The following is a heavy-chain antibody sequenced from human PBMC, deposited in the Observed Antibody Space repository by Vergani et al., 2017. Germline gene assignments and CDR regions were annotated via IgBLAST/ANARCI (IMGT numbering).Heavy chain of an antibody. CDR1: GFTFSSYS. J-gene: IGHJ6*03. V-gene: IGHV3-48*01. D-gene: IGHD2-2*01. Sequence: EVHLLESGGGLVQSGGSLRLSCAASGFTFSSYSMNWVRQAPGKGLEWVSYISSSSSTIYYADSVKGRFTISRDNSKNTLYLQMNSLRAEDTAVYYCASLRLPVPDQYYYMDVWGEGTTVTVSS. CDR3: ASLRLPVPDQYYYMDV. CDR2: ISSSSSTI.